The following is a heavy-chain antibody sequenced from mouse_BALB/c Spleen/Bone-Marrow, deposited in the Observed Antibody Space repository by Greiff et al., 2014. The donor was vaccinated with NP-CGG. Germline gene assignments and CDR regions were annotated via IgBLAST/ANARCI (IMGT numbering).Heavy chain of an antibody. CDR3: AHDAPFAY. J-gene: IGHJ3*01. CDR2: IDTANGNT. D-gene: IGHD2-3*01. Sequence: VQLQQSGAELVKPGASVKLSCTTSGFNIKDTYIHWVKQRPEQGLEWIGRIDTANGNTKYDPEFQGKATITADTSSNTAYLHLSSLTSEDTAVYSCAHDAPFAYWGQGTLVTVSA. CDR1: GFNIKDTY. V-gene: IGHV14-3*02.